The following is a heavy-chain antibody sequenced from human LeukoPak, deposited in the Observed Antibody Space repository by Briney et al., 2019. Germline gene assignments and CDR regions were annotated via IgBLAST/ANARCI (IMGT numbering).Heavy chain of an antibody. Sequence: GGSLRLSCAASGFTFSSYARSWVRQAPGKGLEWVSAISGSGGSTYYADSVKGRFTISRDNYKNPLYLQMKSLRAEDTAVYYCAKDRRIAVAGVKGYYFDYWGQGTLVTVSS. D-gene: IGHD6-19*01. CDR1: GFTFSSYA. CDR3: AKDRRIAVAGVKGYYFDY. CDR2: ISGSGGST. V-gene: IGHV3-23*01. J-gene: IGHJ4*02.